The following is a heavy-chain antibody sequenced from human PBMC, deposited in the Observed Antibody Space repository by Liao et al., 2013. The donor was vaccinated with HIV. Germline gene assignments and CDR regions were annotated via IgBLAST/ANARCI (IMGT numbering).Heavy chain of an antibody. V-gene: IGHV4-39*07. CDR2: INHSGST. Sequence: QVQLQESGPGLVKPSETLSLSCSVSSGSISSSSYFWGWIRQPPGKGLEWIGEINHSGSTNYNPSLKSRVTISVDTSKNQFSLKLSSVTAADTAVYYCARDYWYFDLWGLAPWSLSPQ. J-gene: IGHJ2*01. CDR1: SGSISSSSYF. CDR3: ARDYWYFDL.